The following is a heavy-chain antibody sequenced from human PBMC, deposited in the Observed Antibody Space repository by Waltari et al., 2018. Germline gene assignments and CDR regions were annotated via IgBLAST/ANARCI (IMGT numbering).Heavy chain of an antibody. V-gene: IGHV4-4*02. D-gene: IGHD2-15*01. CDR3: ALDRGRGLYLDS. CDR2: IHRILRT. CDR1: W. J-gene: IGHJ4*02. Sequence: WVIWVHQPPGKWREWIGQIHRILRTHYNPSPESRVPTSIDTSNNAFSLKLSSASAPNTAVYYCALDRGRGLYLDSWGQGTLVTVSP.